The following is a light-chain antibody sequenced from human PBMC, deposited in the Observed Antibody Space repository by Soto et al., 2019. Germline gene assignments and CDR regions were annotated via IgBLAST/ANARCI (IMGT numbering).Light chain of an antibody. CDR2: GAS. Sequence: TQSPSTLSASVGDRVTITCRASQSISTSLAWYQQKPGQAPRLLIYGASTRATGIPARFSGSGSGTEFTLTISSLQSEDFAVYYCQQYNNWPPWTFGQGTKVDIK. V-gene: IGKV3-15*01. CDR3: QQYNNWPPWT. J-gene: IGKJ1*01. CDR1: QSISTS.